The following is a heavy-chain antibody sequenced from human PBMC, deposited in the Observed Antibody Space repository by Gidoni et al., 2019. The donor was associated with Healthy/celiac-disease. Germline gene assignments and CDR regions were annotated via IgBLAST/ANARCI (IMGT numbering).Heavy chain of an antibody. CDR3: AKDQEMATIEGYYYGMDV. D-gene: IGHD5-12*01. Sequence: EVQLWESGGGLVQPGGSLRLSCAASGFTFSSYAMSWVRQAPGKGLGWVSAMSGSGGSTYYADSVKGRFTISRDNSKNTLYLQMNSLRAEDTAVYYCAKDQEMATIEGYYYGMDVWGQGTTVTVSS. CDR1: GFTFSSYA. J-gene: IGHJ6*02. CDR2: MSGSGGST. V-gene: IGHV3-23*01.